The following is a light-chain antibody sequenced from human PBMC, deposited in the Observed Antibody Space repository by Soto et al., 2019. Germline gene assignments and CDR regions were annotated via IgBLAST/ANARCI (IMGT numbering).Light chain of an antibody. J-gene: IGKJ1*01. CDR1: QSLLHITGESF. CDR2: EVS. Sequence: DVVMTQTPLSLSVAPGQPASISCKSSQSLLHITGESFLFWDLPKPGQCPQLLIYEVSTRGSGVPDRFSGRGSGTDFTLEISRVETDDVGIYYCMQYGSLSWTFGQGTKVDIK. V-gene: IGKV2-29*03. CDR3: MQYGSLSWT.